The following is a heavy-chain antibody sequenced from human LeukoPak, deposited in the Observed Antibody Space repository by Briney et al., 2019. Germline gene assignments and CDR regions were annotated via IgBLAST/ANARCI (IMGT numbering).Heavy chain of an antibody. J-gene: IGHJ4*02. CDR2: IYSSGRT. V-gene: IGHV4-61*02. CDR1: GGSISSGPYY. Sequence: SETLSLTCTVSGGSISSGPYYWSWIRQPAGKGLEWIGRIYSSGRTNYNPSLKSRVTISLDTSKNQISLKVSSVTAADTAVYYCARPTSKLGSFDYWGQGTLVTVSS. CDR3: ARPTSKLGSFDY. D-gene: IGHD2/OR15-2a*01.